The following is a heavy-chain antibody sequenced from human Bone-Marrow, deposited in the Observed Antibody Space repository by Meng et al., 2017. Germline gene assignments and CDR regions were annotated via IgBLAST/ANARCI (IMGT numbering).Heavy chain of an antibody. Sequence: SVKVSCKPSGYTFTAYYIHWVRQAPGQGLEWMGGIIPIFGTANYAQKFQGRVTITADESTSTAYMELSSLRSEDTAVYYCARSVGGGKSLYWYFDLWGRGTLVTVSS. V-gene: IGHV1-69*13. D-gene: IGHD4-23*01. CDR1: GYTFTAYY. J-gene: IGHJ2*01. CDR3: ARSVGGGKSLYWYFDL. CDR2: IIPIFGTA.